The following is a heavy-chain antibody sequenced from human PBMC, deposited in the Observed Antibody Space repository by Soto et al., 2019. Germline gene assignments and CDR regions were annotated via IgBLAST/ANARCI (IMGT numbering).Heavy chain of an antibody. CDR3: ARPRYCSSTSCPSRFDP. Sequence: QVQLVQSGAEVKKPGASVKVSCKASGYTFTSYDINWVRQATGQGLEWMGWMNPNSGNTGYAQKFQGRVTMPRNTSISTAYMELSSLRSEDTAVYYCARPRYCSSTSCPSRFDPWGQGTLVTVSS. V-gene: IGHV1-8*01. J-gene: IGHJ5*02. CDR1: GYTFTSYD. CDR2: MNPNSGNT. D-gene: IGHD2-2*01.